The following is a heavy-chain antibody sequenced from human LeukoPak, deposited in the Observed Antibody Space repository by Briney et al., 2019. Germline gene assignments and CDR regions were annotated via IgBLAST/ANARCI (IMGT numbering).Heavy chain of an antibody. Sequence: PGGSLRLSCAASGFTFSSYWMSWVRQAPGKGLEWVANIKQDGSEKYYVDSVKGRFTISRDNAKNSLYLQMNSLRAEDTAVYYCAKDNAYSSGWLYYFDYWGQGTLVTVSS. CDR2: IKQDGSEK. V-gene: IGHV3-7*03. D-gene: IGHD6-19*01. CDR1: GFTFSSYW. J-gene: IGHJ4*02. CDR3: AKDNAYSSGWLYYFDY.